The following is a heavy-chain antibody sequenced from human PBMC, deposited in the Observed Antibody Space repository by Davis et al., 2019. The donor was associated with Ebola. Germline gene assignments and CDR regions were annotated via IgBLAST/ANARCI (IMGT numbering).Heavy chain of an antibody. D-gene: IGHD5-24*01. CDR3: ARRLGYNDY. J-gene: IGHJ4*02. V-gene: IGHV3-21*01. Sequence: PGGSLRLSCAASGFTFSSYYMNWVRQAPGKGLEWVSSISSSSNYIYYADSMKGRFTISRDNAKNSLFLQMNSLRAEDTAVYYCARRLGYNDYWGQGTLVTVSS. CDR2: ISSSSNYI. CDR1: GFTFSSYY.